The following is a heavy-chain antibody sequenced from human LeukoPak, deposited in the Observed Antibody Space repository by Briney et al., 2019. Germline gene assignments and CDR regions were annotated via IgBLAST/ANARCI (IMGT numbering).Heavy chain of an antibody. D-gene: IGHD6-13*01. CDR1: GGSISGGSYY. CDR2: IYYNGGT. CDR3: ARVLAAAAGKNYYYYYMDV. V-gene: IGHV4-61*01. J-gene: IGHJ6*03. Sequence: PSETLSLTCTVSGGSISGGSYYWSWIRQPPGKGLEWIGYIYYNGGTTYNPSLKSRVTISVDTSKNQFSLKLSSVTAADTAVYYCARVLAAAAGKNYYYYYMDVWGKGTTVTISS.